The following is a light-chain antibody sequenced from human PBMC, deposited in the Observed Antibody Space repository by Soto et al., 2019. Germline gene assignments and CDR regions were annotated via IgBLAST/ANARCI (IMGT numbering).Light chain of an antibody. CDR3: QQRHMWPIT. CDR1: QSFRGL. J-gene: IGKJ5*01. V-gene: IGKV3-11*01. CDR2: DAY. Sequence: EVVLTQSPVTLSFSPGERATLSLRASQSFRGLLAWYQQKPGQAPRLLIYDAYNRATGIPPRFSGSGSGTDFTLTISSLEPEDSAVYYCQQRHMWPITFGQGTRLEIK.